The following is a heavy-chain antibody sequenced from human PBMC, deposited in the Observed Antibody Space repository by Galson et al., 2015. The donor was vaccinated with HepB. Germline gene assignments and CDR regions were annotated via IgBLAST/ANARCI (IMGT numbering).Heavy chain of an antibody. D-gene: IGHD6-19*01. CDR1: GFTFSRYA. Sequence: SLRLSCAASGFTFSRYAMHWVRQAPGKGLEWVAVISYDGSNKYYADSVKGRFTISRDNSKNTLYLQMNGLRSDDTAVYYCARERGAGWYEGNDYWGQGTLVVVSS. J-gene: IGHJ4*02. CDR3: ARERGAGWYEGNDY. CDR2: ISYDGSNK. V-gene: IGHV3-30-3*01.